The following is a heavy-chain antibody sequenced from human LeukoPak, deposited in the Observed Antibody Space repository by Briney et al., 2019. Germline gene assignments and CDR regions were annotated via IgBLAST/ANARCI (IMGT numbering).Heavy chain of an antibody. CDR2: IYGDGSFT. CDR1: GFTFSNFW. J-gene: IGHJ5*02. V-gene: IGHV3-74*01. Sequence: GGSLRLSCAASGFTFSNFWMHWVRQAPGKGLVWVALIYGDGSFTRYADSVNGRFTISRDNSENTLYLQMNGLTAEDTAMYHCARDSYQDYYGRFDPWGQGTLVIVSS. D-gene: IGHD3-10*01. CDR3: ARDSYQDYYGRFDP.